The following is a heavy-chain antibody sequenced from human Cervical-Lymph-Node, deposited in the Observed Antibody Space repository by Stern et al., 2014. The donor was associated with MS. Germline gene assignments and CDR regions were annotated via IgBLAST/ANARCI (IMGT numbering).Heavy chain of an antibody. V-gene: IGHV3-30-3*01. CDR2: ISSDGNSK. CDR1: GFTFSSYT. Sequence: GQLVGSGGGVVQTGRSLRLSCAASGFTFSSYTMHWVRKATDKGLEWVAFISSDGNSKFYSDSVKGRFTSSRDNSKNTLFLQMNSLRTEYTAVYYCARDGRSVWGQGTLVTVSS. CDR3: ARDGRSV. J-gene: IGHJ4*02.